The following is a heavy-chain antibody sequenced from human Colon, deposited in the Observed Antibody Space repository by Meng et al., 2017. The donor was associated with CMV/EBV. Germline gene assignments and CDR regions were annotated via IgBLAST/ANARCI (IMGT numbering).Heavy chain of an antibody. CDR2: ISSSGSTI. J-gene: IGHJ4*02. CDR3: VRDRPKYCGNSGCPSGEY. D-gene: IGHD3-10*01. CDR1: GFIISGSE. V-gene: IGHV3-48*03. Sequence: GESLKISCTASGFIISGSEMNWVRQAPGKGLEWVSYISSSGSTIYYSDSLKGRFTISRDNAKKSLFLQMNSLRAEDTALYYCVRDRPKYCGNSGCPSGEYWGQGTLVTVSS.